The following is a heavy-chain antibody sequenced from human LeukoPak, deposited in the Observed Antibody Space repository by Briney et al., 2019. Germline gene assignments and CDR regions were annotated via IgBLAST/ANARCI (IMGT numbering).Heavy chain of an antibody. V-gene: IGHV4-39*07. Sequence: SETLSLTCTVSGGSISSSSYYWGWIRQPPGKGLEWIGSIYYSGSTYYNPSLKSRVTISVDTSKNQFSLKLSSVTAADTAVYYCARGDRRGYNYGPTHYFDYWGQGTLVTVSS. CDR2: IYYSGST. CDR1: GGSISSSSYY. J-gene: IGHJ4*02. CDR3: ARGDRRGYNYGPTHYFDY. D-gene: IGHD5-18*01.